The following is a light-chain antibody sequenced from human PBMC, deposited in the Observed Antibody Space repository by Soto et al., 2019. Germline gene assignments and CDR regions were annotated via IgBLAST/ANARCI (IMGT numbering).Light chain of an antibody. V-gene: IGKV1-5*01. J-gene: IGKJ1*01. CDR3: QQYNSYSET. CDR1: QSISSW. CDR2: DAS. Sequence: DIQITPSPSTPSAAVAARVPITCRARQSISSWLAWYQQKPGKAPKLLIYDASSLESGVPSRFSGSGSGTEFTLTISSLQPDDLATYYCQQYNSYSETFGQGTKV.